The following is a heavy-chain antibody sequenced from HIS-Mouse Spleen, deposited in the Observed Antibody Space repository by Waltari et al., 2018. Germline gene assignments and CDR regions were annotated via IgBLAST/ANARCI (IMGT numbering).Heavy chain of an antibody. D-gene: IGHD6-13*01. CDR2: SYYSGHT. CDR1: GGSISSSSYY. CDR3: AREIPYSSSWYDWYFDL. V-gene: IGHV4-39*07. J-gene: IGHJ2*01. Sequence: QLQLQESGPGLVKPSETLSLTCTVSGGSISSSSYYWGWIRQPPGKGLEWIGCSYYSGHTYQNPSLKSRVTISVDTSKNQFSLKLSSVTAADTAVYYCAREIPYSSSWYDWYFDLWGRGTLVTVSS.